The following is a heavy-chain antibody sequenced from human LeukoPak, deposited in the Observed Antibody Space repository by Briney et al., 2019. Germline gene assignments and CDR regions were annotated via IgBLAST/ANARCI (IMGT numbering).Heavy chain of an antibody. CDR3: TRDSTPDYYDSSAYFDY. CDR1: GYTFTSYG. D-gene: IGHD3-22*01. J-gene: IGHJ4*02. V-gene: IGHV1-18*01. Sequence: ASVKVSCKASGYTFTSYGISWVRQAPGQGLVWMGWISAYNGNTNYAQKLQGRVTMTTDTSTSTAYMELRSLRSDDTAIYYCTRDSTPDYYDSSAYFDYWGQGTLVTVSS. CDR2: ISAYNGNT.